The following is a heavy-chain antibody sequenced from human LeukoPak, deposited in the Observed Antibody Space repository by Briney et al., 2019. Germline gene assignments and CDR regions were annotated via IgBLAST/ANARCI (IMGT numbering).Heavy chain of an antibody. Sequence: GRSLRLSCAASGFTFSSYGMHWVRQAPGKGLEWVAVISYDGSNKYYADSVKGRFTISRDNYKNTLYLQMNSLRAEDTAVYYCAKMAGIQLWFDAFDIWGQGTMVTVSS. CDR2: ISYDGSNK. J-gene: IGHJ3*02. CDR1: GFTFSSYG. CDR3: AKMAGIQLWFDAFDI. V-gene: IGHV3-30*18. D-gene: IGHD5-18*01.